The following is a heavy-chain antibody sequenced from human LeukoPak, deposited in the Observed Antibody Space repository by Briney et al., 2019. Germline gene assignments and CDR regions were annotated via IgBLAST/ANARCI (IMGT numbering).Heavy chain of an antibody. Sequence: SETLSLTRAVYGGSFSGYYWSWIRQPPGKGLEWIGEINHSGSTNYNPSLKSRVTISVDTSKNQFSLKLSSVTAADTAVYYCARGRAGYCSGGSCYSRGIGKYNWFDPWGQGTLVTVSS. CDR1: GGSFSGYY. J-gene: IGHJ5*02. V-gene: IGHV4-34*01. CDR3: ARGRAGYCSGGSCYSRGIGKYNWFDP. D-gene: IGHD2-15*01. CDR2: INHSGST.